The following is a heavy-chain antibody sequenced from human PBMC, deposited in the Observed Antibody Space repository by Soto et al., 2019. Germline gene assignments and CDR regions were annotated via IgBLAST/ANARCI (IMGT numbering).Heavy chain of an antibody. D-gene: IGHD1-26*01. V-gene: IGHV1-18*01. Sequence: ASVKVSCKASGYTFTSYGISWVRQAPGQGLEWMGWISAYNGNTNYAQKLQGRVTMTTDTSSSTAYMELRSLRSDDTAVYYCARDRWIYISGSYYGYWGQGTLVTVSA. J-gene: IGHJ4*02. CDR1: GYTFTSYG. CDR3: ARDRWIYISGSYYGY. CDR2: ISAYNGNT.